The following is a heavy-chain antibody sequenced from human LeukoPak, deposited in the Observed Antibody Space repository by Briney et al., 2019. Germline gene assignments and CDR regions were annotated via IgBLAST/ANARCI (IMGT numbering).Heavy chain of an antibody. J-gene: IGHJ4*02. CDR2: ISSSGSTI. D-gene: IGHD6-19*01. V-gene: IGHV3-48*03. CDR1: GFSFRDHA. CDR3: ASLWYSSGWHEDEGY. Sequence: GGSLRLSCAASGFSFRDHAMNWVRQAPGKGLEWVSYISSSGSTIYYADSVKGRFTISRDNAKNSLYLQMNSLRAEDTAVYYCASLWYSSGWHEDEGYWGQGTLVTVSS.